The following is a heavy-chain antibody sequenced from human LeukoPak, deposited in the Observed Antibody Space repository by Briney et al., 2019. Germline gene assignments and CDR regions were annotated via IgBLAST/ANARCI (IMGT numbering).Heavy chain of an antibody. CDR3: AKDKSNSGSYYFDY. Sequence: GGSLRLSCAASGFTFSSYGMHWVRQAPGKGLEWVAVISYDGSNKYYADTVKGRFTISRDNSKNTLYLQMNSLRAEDTAVYYCAKDKSNSGSYYFDYWGQGTLVTVSS. CDR1: GFTFSSYG. D-gene: IGHD1-26*01. J-gene: IGHJ4*02. CDR2: ISYDGSNK. V-gene: IGHV3-30*18.